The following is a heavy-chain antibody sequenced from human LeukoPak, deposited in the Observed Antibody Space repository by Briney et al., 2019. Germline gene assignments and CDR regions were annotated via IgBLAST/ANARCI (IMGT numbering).Heavy chain of an antibody. CDR2: ICCYGTNR. V-gene: IGHV3-33*08. CDR3: ARDAQRGFNYCNSLTN. Sequence: GGSLRLSCAASGFIFSHHGMHWVRQAPGKGLEGVAVICCYGTNRFYADSVKGRFTISRDNSQNTVFLQMNSLRVKDTSVYFCARDAQRGFNYCNSLTNWGHGILVTVSS. D-gene: IGHD4-11*01. CDR1: GFIFSHHG. J-gene: IGHJ4*01.